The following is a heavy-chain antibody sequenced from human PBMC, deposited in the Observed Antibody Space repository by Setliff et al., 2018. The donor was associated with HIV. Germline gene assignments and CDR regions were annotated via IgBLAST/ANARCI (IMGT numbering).Heavy chain of an antibody. D-gene: IGHD2-21*01. J-gene: IGHJ6*02. V-gene: IGHV1-8*01. CDR3: ASPGEVNTLTLWPPYGMDV. Sequence: ASVKVSCKASGSTFPSYDINWVRQATGRGPEWMGWMNPNSGNTGYAQKFQGRVTMTRNTSISTAYMELSSLRSEDTAVYYCASPGEVNTLTLWPPYGMDVWGQGTTVTVSS. CDR1: GSTFPSYD. CDR2: MNPNSGNT.